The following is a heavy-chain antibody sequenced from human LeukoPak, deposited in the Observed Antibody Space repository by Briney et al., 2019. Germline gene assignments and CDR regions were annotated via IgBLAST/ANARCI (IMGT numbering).Heavy chain of an antibody. Sequence: SETLSLTCTVSGGSISTHYWGWIRQPPGKGLEWIGSIYYSGSTYYNPSLKSRVTISVDTSKNQFSLKLSSVTAADTAVYYCARTYSRSYRDAFDIWGQGTMVTVSS. D-gene: IGHD1-26*01. CDR2: IYYSGST. J-gene: IGHJ3*02. CDR3: ARTYSRSYRDAFDI. CDR1: GGSISTHY. V-gene: IGHV4-39*01.